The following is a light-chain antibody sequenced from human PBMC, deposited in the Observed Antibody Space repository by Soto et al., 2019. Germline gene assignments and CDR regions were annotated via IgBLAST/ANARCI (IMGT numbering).Light chain of an antibody. J-gene: IGLJ2*01. CDR1: NIRSKS. CDR2: DDG. V-gene: IGLV3-21*02. CDR3: QVWDSNSDHVV. Sequence: YELAQPPSVSVAPGQTARITCGGHNIRSKSVHWYQQRPGQAPVQVVYDDGDRPSWIPERFSGSNSGNTATLTISRVEAGDEADYYCQVWDSNSDHVVFGGGTKVTVL.